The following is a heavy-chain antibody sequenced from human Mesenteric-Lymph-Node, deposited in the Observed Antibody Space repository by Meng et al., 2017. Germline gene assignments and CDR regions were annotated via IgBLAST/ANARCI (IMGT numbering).Heavy chain of an antibody. Sequence: GESLKISCAASGFTFSTYRMHWVRQAPGKGLVWVSRLDGDESTATYADSVKGRFTISRDNAKNTLYLQMNSVRDDDTAVYYCGRGHWGLDYLGQGTLVTVSS. CDR2: LDGDESTA. D-gene: IGHD7-27*01. CDR1: GFTFSTYR. V-gene: IGHV3-74*01. CDR3: GRGHWGLDY. J-gene: IGHJ4*02.